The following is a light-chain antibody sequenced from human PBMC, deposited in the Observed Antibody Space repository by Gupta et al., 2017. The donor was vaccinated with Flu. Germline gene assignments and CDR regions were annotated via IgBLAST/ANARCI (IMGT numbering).Light chain of an antibody. J-gene: IGKJ1*01. CDR3: QQSYSPKT. Sequence: DIQMTQSPSSLSASVGDRVTITCRESQSISSYLNWYQQKPGTAPKLLIYAASSLQSGVPSRFSGSGSGTDFTLTISILQPEDFANYYCQQSYSPKTFGQGTKVEIK. CDR1: QSISSY. CDR2: AAS. V-gene: IGKV1-39*01.